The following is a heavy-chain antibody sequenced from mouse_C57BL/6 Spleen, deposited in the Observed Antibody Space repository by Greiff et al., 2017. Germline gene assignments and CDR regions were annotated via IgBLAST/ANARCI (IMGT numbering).Heavy chain of an antibody. CDR3: TRSPLYYL. D-gene: IGHD2-1*01. Sequence: VKLVESGAELVRPGASVTLSCKASGYTFTDYEMHWVKQTPVHGLEWIGAIDPETGGTAYNQKFKGKAILTADKSSSTAYMELRSLTSEDSAVYYCTRSPLYYLWGQGTTLTVSS. J-gene: IGHJ2*01. CDR1: GYTFTDYE. V-gene: IGHV1-15*01. CDR2: IDPETGGT.